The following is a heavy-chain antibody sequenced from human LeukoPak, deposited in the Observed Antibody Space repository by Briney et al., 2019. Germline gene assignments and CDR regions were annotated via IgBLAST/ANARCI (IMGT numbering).Heavy chain of an antibody. CDR2: INPNSGGT. CDR1: GYTFTGYY. D-gene: IGHD6-19*01. J-gene: IGHJ3*02. V-gene: IGHV1-2*02. Sequence: ASVKVSCKASGYTFTGYYMHWARQAPGQGLEWMGWINPNSGGTNYQGRVTMTRDTSISTAYMELSRLRSDDTAVYYCARPQQWLVAEDAFDIWGQGTMVTVSS. CDR3: ARPQQWLVAEDAFDI.